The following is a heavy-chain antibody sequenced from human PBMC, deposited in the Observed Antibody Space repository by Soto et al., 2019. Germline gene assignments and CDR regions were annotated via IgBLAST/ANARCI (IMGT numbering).Heavy chain of an antibody. D-gene: IGHD2-15*01. Sequence: QVQLVQSGAEVKKPGSSVKVSCKASGGTFSSYAISWVRQAPGQGLEGMGGIIPIFGTANDAQKFQGRVTITADEFTSAAYKERSSLRSEDTAVYYCAREGGDIVVVVAAKGGDGFDIWVPGTMVTVSS. CDR2: IIPIFGTA. CDR3: AREGGDIVVVVAAKGGDGFDI. V-gene: IGHV1-69*12. CDR1: GGTFSSYA. J-gene: IGHJ3*02.